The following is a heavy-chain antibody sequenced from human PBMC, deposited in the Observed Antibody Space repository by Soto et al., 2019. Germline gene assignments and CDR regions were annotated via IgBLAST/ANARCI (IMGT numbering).Heavy chain of an antibody. CDR2: IIGSGGTT. J-gene: IGHJ4*02. CDR3: AKRPVELHLYDY. Sequence: EVQLSESGGGLVQPGGSLRLSCTASGFIFRNYVMTWVRQAPGKGLEWVSSIIGSGGTTYYTDSVKGRFTISRDNSKNTLFVQINSLRAEDLAVYYCAKRPVELHLYDYWGQGTLVTVSS. CDR1: GFIFRNYV. D-gene: IGHD1-7*01. V-gene: IGHV3-23*01.